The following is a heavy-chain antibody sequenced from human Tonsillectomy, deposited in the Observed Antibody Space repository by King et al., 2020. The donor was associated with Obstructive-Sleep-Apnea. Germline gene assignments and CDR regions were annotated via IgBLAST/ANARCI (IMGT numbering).Heavy chain of an antibody. Sequence: DVQLVESGGGLVKPGGSLRLSCAASGFAFSSYSMNWVRQAPGKGLEWVSSISSSTSYIYYADSVKGRFTISRDNAKNSLYLQMNSLRAEDTAVYYCARDYIVLVPTSADPPFDYWGQGTLVTVSS. D-gene: IGHD2-2*01. CDR2: ISSSTSYI. J-gene: IGHJ4*02. CDR1: GFAFSSYS. CDR3: ARDYIVLVPTSADPPFDY. V-gene: IGHV3-21*01.